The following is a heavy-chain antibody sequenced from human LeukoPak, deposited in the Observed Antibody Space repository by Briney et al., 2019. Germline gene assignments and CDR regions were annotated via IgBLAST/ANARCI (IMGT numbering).Heavy chain of an antibody. CDR3: ARDLGQYYDTSDNWFDP. J-gene: IGHJ5*02. V-gene: IGHV3-74*01. CDR1: GFTFSNYW. D-gene: IGHD3-22*01. Sequence: GGSLRLSCAATGFTFSNYWMHWVRQAPGKGLVWVSRINSDGINTSYADSVKGRFTISRDNAKNTLNLQMNSLRAEDTAMYYCARDLGQYYDTSDNWFDPWGQGTLVTVSS. CDR2: INSDGINT.